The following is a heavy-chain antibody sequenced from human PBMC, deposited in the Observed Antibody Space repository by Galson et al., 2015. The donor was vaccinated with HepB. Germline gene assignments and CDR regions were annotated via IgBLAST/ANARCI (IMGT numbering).Heavy chain of an antibody. D-gene: IGHD6-13*01. CDR2: ISRNSGRS. Sequence: SVRIGCAASGFTFDDYAKKWVRQVPGKGEEWVTGISRNSGRSSYADTVRGRFTSWRDKGRNTGYLQMYSLTVEDTAFYYCAKASAAGSREFDFWGQGTLVTVSS. CDR1: GFTFDDYA. CDR3: AKASAAGSREFDF. J-gene: IGHJ4*02. V-gene: IGHV3-9*01.